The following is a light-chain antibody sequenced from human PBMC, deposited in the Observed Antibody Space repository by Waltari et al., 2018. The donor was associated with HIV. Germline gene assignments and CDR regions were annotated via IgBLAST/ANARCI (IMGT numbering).Light chain of an antibody. CDR3: QQYYDWPRT. CDR2: GAS. V-gene: IGKV3-15*01. Sequence: ETVMTQSPATLSVSPGERATLSCRASQSVSSNLAWYQQKPGQAPRLLIYGASARATGVPARFSGSGSGTDFTLIISSLQSEDFAVYYCQQYYDWPRTFGQGTRVDIK. J-gene: IGKJ1*01. CDR1: QSVSSN.